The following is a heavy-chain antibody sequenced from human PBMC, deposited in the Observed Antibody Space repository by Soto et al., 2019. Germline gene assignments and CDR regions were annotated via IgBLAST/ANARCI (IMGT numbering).Heavy chain of an antibody. D-gene: IGHD3-22*01. V-gene: IGHV1-69*06. Sequence: VKVSCKASGGTFSSYAISWVRQAPGQGLEWMGGIIPIFGTANYAQKFQGRVTITADKSTSTAYMELSSLRSEDTAVYYCANIPDYYDSSGYSYWGQGTLVTVSS. CDR2: IIPIFGTA. CDR1: GGTFSSYA. J-gene: IGHJ4*02. CDR3: ANIPDYYDSSGYSY.